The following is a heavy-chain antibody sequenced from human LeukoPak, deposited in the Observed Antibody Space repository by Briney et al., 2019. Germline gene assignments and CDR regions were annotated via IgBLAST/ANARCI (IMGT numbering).Heavy chain of an antibody. D-gene: IGHD2-2*01. Sequence: PGGSLRLSCAASGFTFSDYYMSWIRQAPGKGLEWVSYISGSGSTIYYADSVKGRFTISRDNAKNSLYLQMNSLRAEDTAVYYCAREHTYCSSTSCYGRWFDPWSQGTLVTVSS. CDR1: GFTFSDYY. CDR3: AREHTYCSSTSCYGRWFDP. V-gene: IGHV3-11*04. CDR2: ISGSGSTI. J-gene: IGHJ5*02.